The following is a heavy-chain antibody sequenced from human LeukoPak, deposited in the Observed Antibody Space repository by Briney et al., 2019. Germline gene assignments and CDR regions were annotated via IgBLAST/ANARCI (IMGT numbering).Heavy chain of an antibody. CDR1: GFTFSASW. V-gene: IGHV3-74*01. J-gene: IGHJ4*02. CDR2: INGDGSAT. D-gene: IGHD3-22*01. Sequence: GGSLRLSCAASGFTFSASWMHWVRQTPGEGLVWVSRINGDGSATTYADSVKGRFTISRDNAKNALYLHMNSLRAEDTAVYYCARGDDTTMNNPMPLDYWGQGTLITVSS. CDR3: ARGDDTTMNNPMPLDY.